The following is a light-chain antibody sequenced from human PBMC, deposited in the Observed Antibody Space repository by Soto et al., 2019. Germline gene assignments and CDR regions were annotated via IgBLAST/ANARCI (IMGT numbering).Light chain of an antibody. J-gene: IGKJ2*01. CDR2: ATS. Sequence: EIVMTQSPATLSVSPGERATLSCRASQSVSINLAWYQQKSGQAPRLLIYATSTRGTGIPARFTGSGSGTEFTLTLSSLQSEYFAVYYCRQRSIWLTYSFGQGSKLDIK. V-gene: IGKV3-15*01. CDR1: QSVSIN. CDR3: RQRSIWLTYS.